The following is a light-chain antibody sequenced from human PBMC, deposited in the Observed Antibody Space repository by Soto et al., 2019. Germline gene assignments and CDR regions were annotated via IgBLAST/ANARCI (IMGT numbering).Light chain of an antibody. CDR2: DVS. J-gene: IGLJ1*01. Sequence: QFALTQPASVSGSPGQSITISCTGTSSDVGAYNRVSWYRQHPGKAPKLMIYDVSSRPSGVSNRFSGSKSGNTAFLTISRLQAEDEADYYCSSFTSTTTLDVFGTGTKVTVL. V-gene: IGLV2-14*03. CDR1: SSDVGAYNR. CDR3: SSFTSTTTLDV.